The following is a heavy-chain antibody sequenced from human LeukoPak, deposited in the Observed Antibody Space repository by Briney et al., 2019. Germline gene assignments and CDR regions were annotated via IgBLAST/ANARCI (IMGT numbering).Heavy chain of an antibody. CDR2: ISPSGGST. CDR3: AKKTGGDYPFDF. Sequence: GGSLRLSCAASGFTFNNYAMSWVRQTPGKGLEWVSGISPSGGSTYYSDSVKGRFTISRDNSKNTVYLQMNNLRAEDTALYYCAKKTGGDYPFDFWGQGTLVTVSS. CDR1: GFTFNNYA. D-gene: IGHD2-21*01. J-gene: IGHJ4*02. V-gene: IGHV3-23*01.